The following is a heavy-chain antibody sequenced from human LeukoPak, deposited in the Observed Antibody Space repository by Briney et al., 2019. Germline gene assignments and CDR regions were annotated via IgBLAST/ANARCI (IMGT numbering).Heavy chain of an antibody. J-gene: IGHJ4*02. V-gene: IGHV1-69*13. CDR3: ARESGYCSSTSCFPFDY. D-gene: IGHD2-2*01. CDR2: IIPIFGTA. CDR1: GGTFSSYA. Sequence: ASVKVSCKASGGTFSSYAICWVRQAPGQGLGWMGGIIPIFGTANYAQKFQGRVTITADESTSTAYMELSSLRSEDTAVYYCARESGYCSSTSCFPFDYWGQGTLLTVSS.